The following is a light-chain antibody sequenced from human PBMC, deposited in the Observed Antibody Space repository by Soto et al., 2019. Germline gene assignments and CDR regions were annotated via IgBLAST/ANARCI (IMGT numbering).Light chain of an antibody. J-gene: IGKJ5*01. CDR2: AAS. Sequence: DIQLTQSTSLLSASVGDRVTITCRASQGIDSYLAWYQQKPGKAPKFLIYAASTLRGGVPSRFSGSGSGTEFTLTISSLQPEDFATYYCQGLNDYPITFGKGTPLEI. CDR3: QGLNDYPIT. V-gene: IGKV1-9*01. CDR1: QGIDSY.